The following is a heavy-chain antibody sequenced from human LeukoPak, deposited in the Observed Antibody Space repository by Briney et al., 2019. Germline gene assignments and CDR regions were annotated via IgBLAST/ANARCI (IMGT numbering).Heavy chain of an antibody. D-gene: IGHD2-8*01. J-gene: IGHJ4*02. V-gene: IGHV3-21*01. CDR1: GFTFSSYS. CDR3: ARQYCTNGVCYADGFDY. CDR2: ISSSSSYI. Sequence: TGGSLRLSCAASGFTFSSYSMNWVRQAPGKGLEWVSSISSSSSYIYYADSVKGRFTISRDNAKNSLYLQMNSLRAEDTAVYYCARQYCTNGVCYADGFDYWGQGTLVTVSS.